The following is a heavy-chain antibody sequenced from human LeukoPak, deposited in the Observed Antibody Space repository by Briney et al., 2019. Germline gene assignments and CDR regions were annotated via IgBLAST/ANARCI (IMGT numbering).Heavy chain of an antibody. CDR3: ARGDMMLRGVIDEIDP. Sequence: SETLSLTCTVSGGSISTYYWMWIRQPPGKGLEWIGCTHYSGSTNYNPSLKSRVTMSVDTSKNLFSLELSSVTAADTAVYYCARGDMMLRGVIDEIDPWGQGTLVTVSS. J-gene: IGHJ5*02. CDR1: GGSISTYY. D-gene: IGHD3-10*01. V-gene: IGHV4-59*01. CDR2: THYSGST.